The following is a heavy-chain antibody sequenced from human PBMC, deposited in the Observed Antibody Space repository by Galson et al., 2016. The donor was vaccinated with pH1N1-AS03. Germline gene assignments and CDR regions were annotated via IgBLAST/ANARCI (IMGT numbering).Heavy chain of an antibody. J-gene: IGHJ3*02. V-gene: IGHV2-5*02. CDR3: ALPNSGGNAFEI. Sequence: PALVKPTQTLTLTCSVSGVSVTSSGVGVGWFRQPPGKALEWLALVYWDETRRYSPSLKNRLTITKGSSKNQVVLTVTSVDPMDIATYFCALPNSGGNAFEIWGPGTMVTVSS. D-gene: IGHD2/OR15-2a*01. CDR1: GVSVTSSGVG. CDR2: VYWDETR.